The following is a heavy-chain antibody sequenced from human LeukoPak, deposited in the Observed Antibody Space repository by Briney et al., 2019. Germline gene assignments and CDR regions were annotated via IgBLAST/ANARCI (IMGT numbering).Heavy chain of an antibody. CDR1: GYTLTELS. J-gene: IGHJ4*02. CDR3: ATHNDILLYFDY. Sequence: ASVKVSCKVSGYTLTELSMHWVRQAPGKGLEWMGGFDPEDGETIYAQKFQGRVTMTEDTSTDTAYTELSSLRSEDTAVYYCATHNDILLYFDYWGQGTLVTVSS. CDR2: FDPEDGET. D-gene: IGHD3-9*01. V-gene: IGHV1-24*01.